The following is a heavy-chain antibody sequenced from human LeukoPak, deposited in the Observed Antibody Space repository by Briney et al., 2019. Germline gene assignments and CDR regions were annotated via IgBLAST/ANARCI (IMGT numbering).Heavy chain of an antibody. J-gene: IGHJ3*02. CDR3: ARGSRVLRYFDWLSSGAFDI. CDR2: INHSGST. CDR1: GGSFSGYY. D-gene: IGHD3-9*01. Sequence: SETLSLTCAVYGGSFSGYYWSWIRQPSGKGLEWIGEINHSGSTNYNPSLKSRVTISVDTSKNQFSLKLSSVTAADTAVYYCARGSRVLRYFDWLSSGAFDIWGQGTMVTVSS. V-gene: IGHV4-34*01.